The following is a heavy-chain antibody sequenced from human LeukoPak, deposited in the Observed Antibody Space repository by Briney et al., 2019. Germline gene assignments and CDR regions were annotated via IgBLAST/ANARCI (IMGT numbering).Heavy chain of an antibody. CDR1: GYSFTSYW. Sequence: GESLKISCQGSGYSFTSYWISWVRQMPGKGLEWMGRIDPSDSQTNYSPSFQGHVTISADKSISTVYLQWSRLKASDTAMYYCARSLAVANAAYWGRGTLVTVSS. CDR2: IDPSDSQT. CDR3: ARSLAVANAAY. J-gene: IGHJ4*02. D-gene: IGHD6-19*01. V-gene: IGHV5-10-1*01.